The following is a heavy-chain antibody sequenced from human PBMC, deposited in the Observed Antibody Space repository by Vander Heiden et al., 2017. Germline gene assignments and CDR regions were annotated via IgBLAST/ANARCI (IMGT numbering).Heavy chain of an antibody. D-gene: IGHD1-26*01. CDR1: GYNFPNYW. CDR3: ARRSGTHGPYDF. V-gene: IGHV5-51*01. J-gene: IGHJ4*02. CDR2: IYVGDSDT. Sequence: EVQLVQSGAEVKKPGESLKISCMGSGYNFPNYWIAWVGQMPGKGLEWMGVIYVGDSDTRYSPSFQGQVTISVDRSINTAYLQWSSLKASDTAMYFCARRSGTHGPYDFWGQGTPVTVSS.